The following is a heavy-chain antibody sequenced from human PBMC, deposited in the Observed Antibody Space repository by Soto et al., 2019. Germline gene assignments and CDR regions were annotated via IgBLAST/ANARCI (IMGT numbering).Heavy chain of an antibody. V-gene: IGHV5-51*01. CDR1: GYSLNNYW. CDR2: IYPSNSGT. Sequence: GESLKISCKVSGYSLNNYWIAWVRQRPGTGLEWMGIIYPSNSGTRYNPSFQGQVTISADESISTAYLQWSSLKASDTAIYYCARALDYNGHSETFDIWGQET. CDR3: ARALDYNGHSETFDI. D-gene: IGHD4-4*01. J-gene: IGHJ3*02.